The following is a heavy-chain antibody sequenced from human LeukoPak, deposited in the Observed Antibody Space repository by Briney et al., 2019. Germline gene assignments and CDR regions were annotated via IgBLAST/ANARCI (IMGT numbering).Heavy chain of an antibody. J-gene: IGHJ4*02. CDR1: GGSFSGYY. CDR2: INHSGST. CDR3: ARGKVAARRGSFDY. V-gene: IGHV4-34*01. Sequence: SETLSLTCAVYGGSFSGYYWSWIRQPPGKGLEWIGEINHSGSTNYNPSLKSRVTISVDTSKNQFSLKLSSVTAADTAAYYCARGKVAARRGSFDYWGQGTLVTASS. D-gene: IGHD6-6*01.